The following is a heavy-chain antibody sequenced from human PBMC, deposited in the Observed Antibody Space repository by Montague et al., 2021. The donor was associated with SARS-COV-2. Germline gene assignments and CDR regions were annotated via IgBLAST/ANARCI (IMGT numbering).Heavy chain of an antibody. CDR3: ARGVDTGVVTVTGGFDS. CDR1: GGSISRGYSD. D-gene: IGHD5-18*01. CDR2: MYRSGSP. Sequence: TLSLTRTVSGGSISRGYSDWSWIRLPAGKGLEWIGRMYRSGSPNYXLSLQSRVVLSVDTSRNQFSMRMTSVTAADTTMYYCARGVDTGVVTVTGGFDSWGWGALVIVSS. V-gene: IGHV4-61*02. J-gene: IGHJ4*02.